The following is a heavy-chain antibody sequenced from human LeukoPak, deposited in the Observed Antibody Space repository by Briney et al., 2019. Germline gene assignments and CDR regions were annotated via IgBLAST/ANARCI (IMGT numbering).Heavy chain of an antibody. V-gene: IGHV3-23*01. CDR2: ISASGGTT. Sequence: PGGSLRLSCAASGFTFSNYVMTWVRQAPGKGREWVSGISASGGTTYYADSVKGRFTISRDNSKNTLYLQMNSLRAEDTAVYYCAKRPRDTSGYYLGAFDIWGQGTMVTVSS. D-gene: IGHD3-22*01. CDR3: AKRPRDTSGYYLGAFDI. J-gene: IGHJ3*02. CDR1: GFTFSNYV.